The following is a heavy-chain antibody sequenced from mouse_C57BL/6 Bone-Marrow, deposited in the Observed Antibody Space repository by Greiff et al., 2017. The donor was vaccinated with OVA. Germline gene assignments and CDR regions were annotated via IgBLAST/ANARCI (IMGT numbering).Heavy chain of an antibody. CDR1: GFNIKDYY. CDR2: IDPEDGET. V-gene: IGHV14-2*01. Sequence: VQLQQSGAELVKPGASVKLSCTASGFNIKDYYMHWVKQRTEQGLEWIGRIDPEDGETKYAPKFKGKATMTADTSSNTAYMQLSSLTSEDTADYYCSRTYGSSYHWYFDVWGTGTTVTVSS. D-gene: IGHD1-1*01. J-gene: IGHJ1*03. CDR3: SRTYGSSYHWYFDV.